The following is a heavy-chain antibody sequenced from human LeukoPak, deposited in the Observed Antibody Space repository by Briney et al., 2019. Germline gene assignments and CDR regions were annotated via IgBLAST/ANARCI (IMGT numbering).Heavy chain of an antibody. J-gene: IGHJ4*02. CDR1: GFTFSSYG. D-gene: IGHD2-15*01. V-gene: IGHV3-30*03. CDR3: AHGVEGYFDY. CDR2: ISYDGSNK. Sequence: GGSLRLSCAASGFTFSSYGMHWVRQAPGKGLEWVAVISYDGSNKYYADSVKGRFTISRDNSKNTLYLQMNSLRAEDTAVYYCAHGVEGYFDYWGQGTLVTVSS.